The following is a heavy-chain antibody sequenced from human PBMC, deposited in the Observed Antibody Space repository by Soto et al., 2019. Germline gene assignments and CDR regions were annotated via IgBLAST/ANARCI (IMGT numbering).Heavy chain of an antibody. CDR3: AKVLVATITRGGWYYFDY. CDR1: GFTFSSYA. Sequence: PGGSLRLSCAASGFTFSSYAMSWVRQAPGKGLEWVSAISGSGGSTYYADSVKGRFTISRDNSKNTLYLQMNSLRAEDTAVYYCAKVLVATITRGGWYYFDYWGQGTLVTVSS. J-gene: IGHJ4*02. D-gene: IGHD5-12*01. CDR2: ISGSGGST. V-gene: IGHV3-23*01.